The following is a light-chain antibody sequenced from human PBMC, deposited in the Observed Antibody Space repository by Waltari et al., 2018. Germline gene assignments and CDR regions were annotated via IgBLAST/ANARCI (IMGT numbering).Light chain of an antibody. CDR1: TSNIGNNY. J-gene: IGLJ3*02. Sequence: QSVLTQPPSASGTPGQRVTISCSGGTSNIGNNYVYWYQQLPGTAPKLLIYRNTQRPSGVPDRFSGSKSGTAASLAISGLRSEDEAAYFCAAWDDSRSGPGWVFGGGTEMTVL. V-gene: IGLV1-47*01. CDR2: RNT. CDR3: AAWDDSRSGPGWV.